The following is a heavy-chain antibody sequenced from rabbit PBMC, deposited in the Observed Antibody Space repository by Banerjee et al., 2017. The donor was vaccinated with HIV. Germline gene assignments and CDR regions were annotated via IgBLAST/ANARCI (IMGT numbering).Heavy chain of an antibody. J-gene: IGHJ4*01. D-gene: IGHD1-1*01. CDR1: GFDFSSNV. CDR3: ARDLGGVNYYRLYSFML. CDR2: IDASSGAP. V-gene: IGHV1S40*01. Sequence: QSLEESGGGLVKPEGPLTLTCTASGFDFSSNVMCWVRQAPGKGLEWIACIDASSGAPWYASWAKGRFTVSKTSSTTVTLQMTSLTAADTATYFCARDLGGVNYYRLYSFMLWGPGTLVTVS.